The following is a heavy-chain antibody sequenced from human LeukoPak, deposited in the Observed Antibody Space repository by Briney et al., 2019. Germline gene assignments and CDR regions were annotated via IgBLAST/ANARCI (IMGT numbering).Heavy chain of an antibody. Sequence: GGSLRLSCAASGFTFSSYAVSWVRQAPGKGLEWVSAISGSGGSTYYADSVKGRFTISRDNSKSTLFLQMNSLRAEDTAVYYCAKDPRVGSRVATPCHWGQGTLVTVSS. CDR3: AKDPRVGSRVATPCH. J-gene: IGHJ4*02. CDR2: ISGSGGST. V-gene: IGHV3-23*01. D-gene: IGHD5-24*01. CDR1: GFTFSSYA.